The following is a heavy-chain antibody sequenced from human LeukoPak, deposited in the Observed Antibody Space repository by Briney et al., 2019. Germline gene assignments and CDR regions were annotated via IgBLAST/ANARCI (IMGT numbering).Heavy chain of an antibody. V-gene: IGHV1-69*05. CDR1: GGTFNSYA. Sequence: PEASVKLSCKASGGTFNSYAISWVRQAPGQGLEWMGGIIPIFGTANNAQKFQGRVTITTDESTSTAYMELSSLRSEDTAVYYCARAVSSIASRAYYYYYMDVWGKGTTVTVSS. J-gene: IGHJ6*03. CDR3: ARAVSSIASRAYYYYYMDV. D-gene: IGHD6-6*01. CDR2: IIPIFGTA.